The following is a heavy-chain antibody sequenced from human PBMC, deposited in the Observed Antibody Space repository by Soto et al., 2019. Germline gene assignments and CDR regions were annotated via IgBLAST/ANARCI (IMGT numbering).Heavy chain of an antibody. Sequence: EVRLVETGGGLIQPGGSLRLSCAASGFTVSDTYMNWVRQAPGKELEWVSVIYSGSATYYADTVKGRFTISRDNSKNTVFLQMSSLRVDDTAVYYCARGKSGWLTFDYWGQGILVTVSS. CDR2: IYSGSAT. D-gene: IGHD6-19*01. J-gene: IGHJ4*02. V-gene: IGHV3-53*02. CDR3: ARGKSGWLTFDY. CDR1: GFTVSDTY.